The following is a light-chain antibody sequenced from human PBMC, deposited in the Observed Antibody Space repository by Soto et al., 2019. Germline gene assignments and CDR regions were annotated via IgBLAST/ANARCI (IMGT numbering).Light chain of an antibody. V-gene: IGKV3-20*01. CDR3: QQYGSSPNT. CDR1: QSVSSSY. CDR2: GAS. J-gene: IGKJ2*01. Sequence: EIVLTQSPGTLSLSPGERATLSCRASQSVSSSYLAWYQQKPGQAPRLLIYGASSRATGIPDRFSGSGSGTDFTLTISGLEPEDFAVYYCQQYGSSPNTFGQGTKLESK.